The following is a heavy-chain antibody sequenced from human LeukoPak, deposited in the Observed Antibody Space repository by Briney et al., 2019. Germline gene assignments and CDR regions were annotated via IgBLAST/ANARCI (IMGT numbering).Heavy chain of an antibody. J-gene: IGHJ4*02. CDR3: ARTRGSHISMAYLDY. D-gene: IGHD2/OR15-2a*01. CDR1: GYTFTGYY. Sequence: ASVKVSCKASGYTFTGYYMHWVRQAPGQGLEWMGWINPNSGGTNYAQKFQGRVTMTTDTSTSTAYMELRSLRSDDTAVYYCARTRGSHISMAYLDYWGQGTLVTVSS. CDR2: INPNSGGT. V-gene: IGHV1-2*02.